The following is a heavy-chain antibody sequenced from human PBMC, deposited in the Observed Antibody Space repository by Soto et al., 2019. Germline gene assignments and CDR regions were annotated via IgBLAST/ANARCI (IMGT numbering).Heavy chain of an antibody. D-gene: IGHD4-4*01. CDR3: ARVPDYTSSFDY. V-gene: IGHV3-30-3*01. Sequence: QVQLVESGGGVVQPGRSLRLSCAASGFTFSSYAIHWVRQAPGKGLEWVAVISSDGSTRYYADSVKGRFTISRDNSQNTLYLQMNSLRAEDTGLYYCARVPDYTSSFDYWGQGTLVTVSS. J-gene: IGHJ4*02. CDR2: ISSDGSTR. CDR1: GFTFSSYA.